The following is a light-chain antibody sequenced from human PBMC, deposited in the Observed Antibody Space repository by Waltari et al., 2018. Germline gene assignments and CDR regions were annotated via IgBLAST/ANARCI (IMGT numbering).Light chain of an antibody. CDR2: DVT. CDR3: SSYMDSTTLEL. V-gene: IGLV2-14*03. J-gene: IGLJ2*01. CDR1: SSDIGSYNY. Sequence: QSALTQSASVSGSPGQSITISCTGTSSDIGSYNYVSCYQQHPGKAPKLIIYDVTHRPSGVSNRFSGSKSGNTASLTISGLQAEDEADYYCSSYMDSTTLELFGGGTSLTVL.